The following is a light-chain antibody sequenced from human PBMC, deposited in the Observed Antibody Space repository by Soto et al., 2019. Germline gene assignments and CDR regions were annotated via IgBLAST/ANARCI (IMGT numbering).Light chain of an antibody. CDR1: QSFSRY. CDR3: HQRSNGLCS. Sequence: ETFLTQSPGTLALSTGERATVSXRASQSFSRYLACDQQQPAXAPRXXXDYXSNKDNGVPARLSGSGSATEFTLTISSREHEDFAAYYCHQRSNGLCSFGQGTKVDIK. J-gene: IGKJ1*01. V-gene: IGKV3-11*01. CDR2: YXS.